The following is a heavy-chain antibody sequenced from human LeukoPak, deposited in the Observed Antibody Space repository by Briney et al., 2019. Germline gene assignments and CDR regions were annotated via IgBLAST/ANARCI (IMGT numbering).Heavy chain of an antibody. CDR3: ARGAEAETSPLDF. CDR2: INPKSGAA. CDR1: GYIFSDYY. J-gene: IGHJ4*02. D-gene: IGHD6-19*01. Sequence: ASVKVSCKASGYIFSDYYMHWVRQAPGQGPERLGWINPKSGAADYAQQFRGRVTMTRDTSINTDYMEMQRVTSDDTAVYFCARGAEAETSPLDFWGQGTLVIVS. V-gene: IGHV1-2*02.